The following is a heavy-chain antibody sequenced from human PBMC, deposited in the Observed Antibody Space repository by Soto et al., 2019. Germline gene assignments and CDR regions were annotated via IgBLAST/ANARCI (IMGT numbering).Heavy chain of an antibody. CDR2: IIPIFGTA. Sequence: QVQLVQSGAEVKKPGSSVKVSCKASGGTFSSYAISWVRQAPGQGLEWMGGIIPIFGTANYTQKFQGRVTITADESTSTAAMELRSLRSEQTAVYYCAIPISVVPSYYSGMDVWGQGTTVTVSS. CDR3: AIPISVVPSYYSGMDV. V-gene: IGHV1-69*12. CDR1: GGTFSSYA. D-gene: IGHD2-2*01. J-gene: IGHJ6*02.